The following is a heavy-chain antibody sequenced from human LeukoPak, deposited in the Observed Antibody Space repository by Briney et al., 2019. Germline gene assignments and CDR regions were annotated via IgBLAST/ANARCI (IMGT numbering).Heavy chain of an antibody. Sequence: PGGSLRLSCAASGFTFNRDWTAWVRQAPGKGLEWIGEINHSGSTNYNPSLKSRVTISVDTSKNQFSLKLSSVTAADTAVYYCAYSSSWYPPLGMDVWGQGTTVTVSS. CDR1: GFTFNRDW. D-gene: IGHD6-13*01. J-gene: IGHJ6*02. CDR3: AYSSSWYPPLGMDV. CDR2: INHSGST. V-gene: IGHV4-34*08.